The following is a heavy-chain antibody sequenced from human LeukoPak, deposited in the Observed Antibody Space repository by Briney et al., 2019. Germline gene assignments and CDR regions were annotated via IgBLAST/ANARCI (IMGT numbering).Heavy chain of an antibody. Sequence: PGGSLRLSCAASGFTFSSYSMNWVRQAPGKGLEWVSSISTSSSNIFYADSVKGRFTISRDNAKNSLYLQMNSLRAEDTALYYCAKDSVKDPVASFDYWGQGTLVTVSS. CDR2: ISTSSSNI. V-gene: IGHV3-21*04. J-gene: IGHJ4*02. CDR1: GFTFSSYS. D-gene: IGHD5-12*01. CDR3: AKDSVKDPVASFDY.